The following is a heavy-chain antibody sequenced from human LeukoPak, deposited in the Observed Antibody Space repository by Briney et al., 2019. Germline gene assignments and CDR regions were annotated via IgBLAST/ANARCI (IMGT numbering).Heavy chain of an antibody. CDR1: GFTFSSYA. J-gene: IGHJ4*02. CDR3: ARVGYSSSSAFDY. CDR2: ISSSSSYI. Sequence: GGSLTLSCAASGFTFSSYAMSWVRQAPGKGLEWVSSISSSSSYIYYADSVKGRFTISRDNAKNSLYLQMNSLRAEDTAVYYCARVGYSSSSAFDYWGQGTLVTVSS. V-gene: IGHV3-21*01. D-gene: IGHD6-6*01.